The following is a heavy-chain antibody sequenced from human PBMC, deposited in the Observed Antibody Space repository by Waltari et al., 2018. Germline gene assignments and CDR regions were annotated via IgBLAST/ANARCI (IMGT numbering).Heavy chain of an antibody. V-gene: IGHV3-9*02. Sequence: EVQLVESRGGSVEPGRSLVLSCVDSEFATMDYAMHWIRQVPGEGLEWVSGIFGNDAKIDYLDSVRGRFTISRDKAKHSLYLQMNSLRAEDTALYYCVKDTSPGGLEQWGQGTLVTVSS. CDR1: EFATMDYA. CDR2: IFGNDAKI. CDR3: VKDTSPGGLEQ. D-gene: IGHD3-16*01. J-gene: IGHJ4*02.